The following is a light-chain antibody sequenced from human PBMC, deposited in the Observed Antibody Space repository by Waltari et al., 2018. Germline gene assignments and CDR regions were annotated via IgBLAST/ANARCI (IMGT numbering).Light chain of an antibody. J-gene: IGLJ1*01. CDR1: SNNIGSYNS. CDR2: EAN. CDR3: CSYGGPSIYV. Sequence: QSALTQPASVSGSPGQSITISCTGASNNIGSYNSVSWYQQHPGKAPKLMMYEANKRPSVFSHRFSASRSGHTASLTISGLQADDEADYYCCSYGGPSIYVFGNATRVTV. V-gene: IGLV2-23*01.